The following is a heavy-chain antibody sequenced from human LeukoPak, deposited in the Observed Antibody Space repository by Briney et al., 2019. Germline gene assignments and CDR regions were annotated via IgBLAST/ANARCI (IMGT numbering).Heavy chain of an antibody. CDR1: AATFTSYA. Sequence: AVKVSCKASAATFTSYAICWVRQGPGQGLELMGGLIPIFGTANYAQKFQGRVTITADESTSTAYMELSSLRSEDTAVYYCARAGIAAAGTLDYWGQGTLVTVSS. CDR3: ARAGIAAAGTLDY. D-gene: IGHD6-13*01. CDR2: LIPIFGTA. J-gene: IGHJ4*02. V-gene: IGHV1-69*01.